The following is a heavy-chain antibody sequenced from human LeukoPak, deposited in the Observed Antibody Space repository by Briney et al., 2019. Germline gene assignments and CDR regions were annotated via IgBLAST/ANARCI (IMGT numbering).Heavy chain of an antibody. V-gene: IGHV3-30*18. CDR2: ISYDGSNK. D-gene: IGHD6-13*01. CDR3: AKDRQQLVPRGTWFDP. CDR1: GFTFSSYG. Sequence: GGSLRLSCAASGFTFSSYGMYWVRQAPGKGLEWVAVISYDGSNKYYADSVKGRFTISRDNSKNTLYLQMNSLRAEDTAVYYCAKDRQQLVPRGTWFDPWGQGTLVTVSS. J-gene: IGHJ5*02.